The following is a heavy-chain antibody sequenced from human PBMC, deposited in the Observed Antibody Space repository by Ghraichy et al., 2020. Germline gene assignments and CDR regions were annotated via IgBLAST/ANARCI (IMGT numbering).Heavy chain of an antibody. D-gene: IGHD4-17*01. CDR3: AKEGDYRDFDY. CDR1: GFTFSSYA. V-gene: IGHV3-23*01. J-gene: IGHJ4*02. CDR2: ISGSGGST. Sequence: GESLNISCAASGFTFSSYAMSWVRQAPGKGLEWVSAISGSGGSTYYADSVKGRFTISRDNSKNTLYLQMNSLRAEDTAVYYCAKEGDYRDFDYWGQGTLVTVSS.